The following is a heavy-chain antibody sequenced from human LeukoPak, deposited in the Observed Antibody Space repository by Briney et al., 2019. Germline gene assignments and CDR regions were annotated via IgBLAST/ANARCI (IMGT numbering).Heavy chain of an antibody. Sequence: SETLSLTCTVSGGSISSYYWSWIRQPPGKGLEWIGYIYYSGSTNYNPSLKSRVTISVDTSKNQFSLKLSSVTAADTAVYYCARQWPGIAAAPWFDPWGQGTLVTVSS. CDR3: ARQWPGIAAAPWFDP. CDR1: GGSISSYY. CDR2: IYYSGST. D-gene: IGHD6-13*01. J-gene: IGHJ5*02. V-gene: IGHV4-59*08.